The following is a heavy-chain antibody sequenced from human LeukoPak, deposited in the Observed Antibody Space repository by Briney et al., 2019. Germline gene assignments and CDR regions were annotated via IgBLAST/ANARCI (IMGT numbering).Heavy chain of an antibody. CDR1: GGSFSGYY. D-gene: IGHD6-19*01. J-gene: IGHJ6*03. CDR2: INHSGST. V-gene: IGHV4-34*01. Sequence: SETLSLTCAVYGGSFSGYYWSWIRQPPGKGLEWIGEINHSGSTNYNPSLKSRVTISVDTSKNQFSLKLSSVTAADTAVYYCARGQGSGWYLGIYYVRGYYMDVWGKGTTVTVSS. CDR3: ARGQGSGWYLGIYYVRGYYMDV.